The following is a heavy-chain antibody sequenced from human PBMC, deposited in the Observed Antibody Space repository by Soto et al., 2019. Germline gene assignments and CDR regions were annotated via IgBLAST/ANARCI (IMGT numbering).Heavy chain of an antibody. J-gene: IGHJ4*02. CDR2: ISGSGGST. CDR1: GFTFSSYA. CDR3: AKTSPPLVVVLAAKGNEGYYFGY. V-gene: IGHV3-23*01. Sequence: EVQLLESGGGLVQPGGSLRLSCAASGFTFSSYAMSWVRQAPGKGLEWVSAISGSGGSTYYADSVKGRFSISRDNSKNTRYLQMNSLRAEDTDVYYCAKTSPPLVVVLAAKGNEGYYFGYWGQRTLVTVSS. D-gene: IGHD2-15*01.